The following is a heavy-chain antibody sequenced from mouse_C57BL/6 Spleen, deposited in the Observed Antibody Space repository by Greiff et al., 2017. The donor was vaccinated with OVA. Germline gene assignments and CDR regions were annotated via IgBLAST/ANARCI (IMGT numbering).Heavy chain of an antibody. Sequence: DVKLVESEGGLVQPGSSMKLSCTASGFTFSDYYMAWVRQVPEKGLEWVANINYDGSSTYYLDSLKSRFIISRDNAKNILYLQMSSLKSEDTATYYCARDIYYGNLYYAMDYWGQGTSVTVSS. CDR3: ARDIYYGNLYYAMDY. J-gene: IGHJ4*01. D-gene: IGHD2-1*01. V-gene: IGHV5-16*01. CDR1: GFTFSDYY. CDR2: INYDGSST.